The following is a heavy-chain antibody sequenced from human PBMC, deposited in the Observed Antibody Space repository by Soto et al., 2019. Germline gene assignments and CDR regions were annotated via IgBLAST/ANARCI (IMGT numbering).Heavy chain of an antibody. J-gene: IGHJ4*02. CDR1: GYSFTSYW. Sequence: GESLKISCKGSGYSFTSYWIGWVRQMPGKGLEWMGIIYPGDSDTRYSPSFQGQVTISADKPISTAYLQWSSLKASDTAMYYCARGGYYYGSGSYTSQYYFDYWGQGTLVTVSS. CDR3: ARGGYYYGSGSYTSQYYFDY. D-gene: IGHD3-10*01. CDR2: IYPGDSDT. V-gene: IGHV5-51*04.